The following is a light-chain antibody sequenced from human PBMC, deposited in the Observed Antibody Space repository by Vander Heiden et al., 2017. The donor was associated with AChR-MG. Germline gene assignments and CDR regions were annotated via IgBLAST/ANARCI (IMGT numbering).Light chain of an antibody. J-gene: IGLJ3*02. CDR1: SSNIGAGYD. Sequence: QSVLTQPPSVSGAPGQRVTISCTGSSSNIGAGYDVHWYQQLPGTAPKLLIYGNSNRHSGVTDRFSGSKSGTSASLAITGLQAEDEADYYCQSYDSSLSGPWVFGGGTKLTVL. CDR3: QSYDSSLSGPWV. V-gene: IGLV1-40*01. CDR2: GNS.